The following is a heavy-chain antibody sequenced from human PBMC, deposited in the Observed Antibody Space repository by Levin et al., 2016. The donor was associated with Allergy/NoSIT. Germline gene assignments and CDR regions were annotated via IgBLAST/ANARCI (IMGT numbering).Heavy chain of an antibody. CDR2: ISAYNGNT. J-gene: IGHJ4*02. V-gene: IGHV1-18*01. D-gene: IGHD1-26*01. CDR3: ARGGERYSGSYGDY. Sequence: WVRQAPGQGLEWMGWISAYNGNTNYAQKLQGRVTMTTDTSTSTAYMELRSLRSDDTAVYYCARGGERYSGSYGDYWGQGTLVTVSS.